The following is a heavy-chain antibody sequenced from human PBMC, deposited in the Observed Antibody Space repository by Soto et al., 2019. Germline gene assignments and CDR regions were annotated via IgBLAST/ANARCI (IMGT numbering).Heavy chain of an antibody. Sequence: PGGSLRLSCAASGFPFSSYDMHLVRQATGKGLEWVSAIGTAGDTYYPGSVKGRFTISRENAKNSLYLQMNSLRAEDTAVYYCARDKASAFDIWGQGTMVTVSS. CDR1: GFPFSSYD. CDR3: ARDKASAFDI. CDR2: IGTAGDT. V-gene: IGHV3-13*01. J-gene: IGHJ3*02.